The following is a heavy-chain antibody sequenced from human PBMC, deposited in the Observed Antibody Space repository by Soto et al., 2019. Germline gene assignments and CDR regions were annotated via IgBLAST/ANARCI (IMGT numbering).Heavy chain of an antibody. J-gene: IGHJ4*02. D-gene: IGHD3-16*02. CDR1: GFTFSSYG. Sequence: GGSLRLSCAASGFTFSSYGMHWVRQAPGKGLEWVAVISYDGSNKYYADSVKGRFTISRDNSKNTLYLQMNSLRAEDTAVYYCANTNTRLRLGELSLSPTKFDYWGQGTLVTVSS. V-gene: IGHV3-30*18. CDR2: ISYDGSNK. CDR3: ANTNTRLRLGELSLSPTKFDY.